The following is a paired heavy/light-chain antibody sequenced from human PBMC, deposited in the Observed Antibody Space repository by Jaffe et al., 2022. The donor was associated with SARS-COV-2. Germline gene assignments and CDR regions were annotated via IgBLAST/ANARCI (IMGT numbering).Light chain of an antibody. Sequence: QSALTQPPSVSGSPGQSVTISCTGTSSDVGSFNRVSWYQQPPGTAPKLMIYEVSHRPSGVPDRFSGSKSGNTASLTISGLQAEDEADYYCSSYRSSSTLVFGGGTKLTVL. CDR3: SSYRSSSTLV. CDR2: EVS. CDR1: SSDVGSFNR. J-gene: IGLJ3*02. V-gene: IGLV2-18*02.
Heavy chain of an antibody. D-gene: IGHD6-13*01. CDR1: GYTFTNYA. CDR2: INTNTGNP. V-gene: IGHV7-4-1*02. CDR3: ARGYSSSWYLNWFDP. Sequence: QVQLVQSGSELKKPGASVKVSCKASGYTFTNYAMNWVRQAPGQGLEWMGWINTNTGNPTYAQGFTGRFVFSLDTSVSTAYLQISSLKSEDTAVYYCARGYSSSWYLNWFDPWGQGTLVTVSS. J-gene: IGHJ5*02.